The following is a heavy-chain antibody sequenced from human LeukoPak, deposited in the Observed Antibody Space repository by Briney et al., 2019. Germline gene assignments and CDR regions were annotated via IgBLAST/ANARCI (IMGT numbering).Heavy chain of an antibody. CDR2: INPNSGGT. CDR3: ARAVVVTAPLDY. D-gene: IGHD2-21*02. Sequence: ASVKVSCKASGYTFTGYYMHWVRQAPGQGLEWMGRINPNSGGTNYAQKFQGRVTMTRDTSLSTAYMELSRLRSDDTAVYYCARAVVVTAPLDYWGQGTLVTVSS. V-gene: IGHV1-2*06. CDR1: GYTFTGYY. J-gene: IGHJ4*02.